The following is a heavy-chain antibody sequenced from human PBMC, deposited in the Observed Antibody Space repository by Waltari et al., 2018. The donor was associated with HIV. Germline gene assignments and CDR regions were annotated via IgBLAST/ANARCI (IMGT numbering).Heavy chain of an antibody. CDR3: ARDGSVWGATRFDY. Sequence: VQLVQHGSELKQPGASVKVSRKASGHPFTSHALNCVRLVPGQGLEWMGWINTNTGNPTYAQGFTGRFVFSLDTSVSTAYLKISSLKAEDTAVYYCARDGSVWGATRFDYWGQGTLVTVSS. V-gene: IGHV7-4-1*02. D-gene: IGHD1-26*01. CDR2: INTNTGNP. J-gene: IGHJ4*02. CDR1: GHPFTSHA.